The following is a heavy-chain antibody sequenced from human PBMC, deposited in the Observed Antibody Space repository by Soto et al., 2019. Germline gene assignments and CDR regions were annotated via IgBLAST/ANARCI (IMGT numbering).Heavy chain of an antibody. Sequence: GGSLRLSCVASGFTVSSNYMSWVRQAPGKGLEWVSVIFSGGSTNYADSVKGRFTISRDSSKNTLYLQMNSLRAEDTAVYYCAPRVTAGYRGQGTLVPVSS. CDR1: GFTVSSNY. V-gene: IGHV3-66*01. CDR2: IFSGGST. D-gene: IGHD4-17*01. CDR3: APRVTAGY. J-gene: IGHJ4*02.